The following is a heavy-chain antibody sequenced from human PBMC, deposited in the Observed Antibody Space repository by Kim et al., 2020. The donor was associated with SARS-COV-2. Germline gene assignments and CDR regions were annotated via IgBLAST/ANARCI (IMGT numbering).Heavy chain of an antibody. Sequence: GGSLRLSCAASGFIFRNYAMTWVRQAPGKGLEWVSIISGSGGNTYYADSVKGRFTISGDNSKNTLDLQMNSLRAEDTAVYSCARDVRGTRAFDVWGQGTLVAVSS. J-gene: IGHJ3*01. V-gene: IGHV3-23*01. CDR1: GFIFRNYA. D-gene: IGHD1-1*01. CDR3: ARDVRGTRAFDV. CDR2: ISGSGGNT.